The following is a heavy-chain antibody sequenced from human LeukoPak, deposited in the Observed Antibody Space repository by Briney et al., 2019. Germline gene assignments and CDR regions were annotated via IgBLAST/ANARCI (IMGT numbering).Heavy chain of an antibody. CDR3: ARAHCSSTSCYDPNNWFDP. V-gene: IGHV4-38-2*02. D-gene: IGHD2-2*01. J-gene: IGHJ5*02. CDR2: IFHSGST. CDR1: GYSISSGYY. Sequence: SETLSLTCTVSGYSISSGYYWGWIRQPPGKGLEWIGSIFHSGSTYYNPSLKSRVTISVDTSKNQFSLKLSSVTAADTAVYYCARAHCSSTSCYDPNNWFDPWGQGTLVTVSS.